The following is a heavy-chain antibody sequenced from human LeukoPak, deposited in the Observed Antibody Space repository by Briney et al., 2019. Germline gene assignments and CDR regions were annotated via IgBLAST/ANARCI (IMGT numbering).Heavy chain of an antibody. CDR1: GYTFTSYG. CDR3: ARAGGTTVTTSNDY. J-gene: IGHJ4*02. Sequence: ASVKVSCKASGYTFTSYGISWVRQAPGQGLEWVGWISAYNGNTNYAQKLQGRVTMTTDTSTNTAYMDLRSLRSDDTAVYYCARAGGTTVTTSNDYWGQGTLVTVSS. D-gene: IGHD4-17*01. V-gene: IGHV1-18*01. CDR2: ISAYNGNT.